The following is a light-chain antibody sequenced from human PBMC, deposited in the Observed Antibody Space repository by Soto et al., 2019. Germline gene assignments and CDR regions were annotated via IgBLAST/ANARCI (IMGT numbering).Light chain of an antibody. CDR3: QQYNTYST. CDR1: QSISRY. CDR2: DAS. J-gene: IGKJ5*01. Sequence: DIQMTQSPSSLSASVGDRVTITCRASQSISRYLNWYQQKPGKAPNLLIYDASSLKSGVPARFSGSGSGTEFTLTISSLQPDDFATYYCQQYNTYSTFGQGTRLEIK. V-gene: IGKV1-5*01.